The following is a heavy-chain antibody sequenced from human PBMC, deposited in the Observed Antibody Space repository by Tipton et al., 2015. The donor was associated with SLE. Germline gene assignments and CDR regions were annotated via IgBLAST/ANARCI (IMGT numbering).Heavy chain of an antibody. J-gene: IGHJ3*02. V-gene: IGHV4-59*01. Sequence: TLSLNCTVSGGSIRRYYWSWIRQPPGKGLEWIGYIYYSWRTNYNPSLKSRVTISVDTSKNQFSLKLGSVTAADTAVYYCARGIPSRIWGQGTMVTVSS. CDR3: ARGIPSRI. CDR2: IYYSWRT. CDR1: GGSIRRYY.